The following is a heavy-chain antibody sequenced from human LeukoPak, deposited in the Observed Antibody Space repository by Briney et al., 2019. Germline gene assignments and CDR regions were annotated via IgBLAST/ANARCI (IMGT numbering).Heavy chain of an antibody. D-gene: IGHD5-18*01. J-gene: IGHJ6*04. CDR1: GFTFSSYA. CDR2: ISGSGGST. V-gene: IGHV3-23*01. CDR3: AKTITAMVECYYGKDV. Sequence: GGSLRLSCAASGFTFSSYAMSWIRQAPGKGLEWVSAISGSGGSTYYADSVKGRFTISRDNSKNTLYLQMNSLRAGDTAVYYCAKTITAMVECYYGKDVWGKGTTVTVSS.